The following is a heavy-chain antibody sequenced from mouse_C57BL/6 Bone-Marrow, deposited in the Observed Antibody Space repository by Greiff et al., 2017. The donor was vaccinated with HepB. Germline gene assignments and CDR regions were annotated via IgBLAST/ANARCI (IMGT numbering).Heavy chain of an antibody. CDR2: ISSGSSTI. J-gene: IGHJ3*01. CDR3: ARQLRLRKAWFAY. CDR1: GFTFSDYG. D-gene: IGHD3-2*02. V-gene: IGHV5-17*01. Sequence: DVHLVESGGGLVKPGGSLKLSCAASGFTFSDYGMHWVRQAPEKGLEWVAYISSGSSTIYYADTVKGRFTISRDNAKNTLFLQMTSLRSEDTAMYYCARQLRLRKAWFAYWGQGTLVTVSA.